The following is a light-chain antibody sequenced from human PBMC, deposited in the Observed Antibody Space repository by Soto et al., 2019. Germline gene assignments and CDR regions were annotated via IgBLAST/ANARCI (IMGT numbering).Light chain of an antibody. V-gene: IGLV2-23*01. J-gene: IGLJ2*01. CDR1: SSDVGSYNL. CDR3: CSYAGSSTPYVV. CDR2: EGS. Sequence: QSALTQPASVSGSPGQSITISCTGTSSDVGSYNLVSWYQQHPGKAPKLMIYEGSKRPSGVSNRLSGSKSGNTASLTISGLRAEDEADYYCCSYAGSSTPYVVFGGGTKVTVL.